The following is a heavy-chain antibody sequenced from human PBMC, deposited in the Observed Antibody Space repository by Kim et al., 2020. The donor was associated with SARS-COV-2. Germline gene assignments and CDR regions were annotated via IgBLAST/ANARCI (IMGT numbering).Heavy chain of an antibody. V-gene: IGHV1-69*13. CDR1: GGTFSSYA. CDR3: ARDQCSGGNCYLGLQAFDI. J-gene: IGHJ3*02. CDR2: IIPIFGTA. D-gene: IGHD2-15*01. Sequence: SVKVSCKASGGTFSSYAISWVRQAPGQGLEWMGGIIPIFGTANYAQKFQGRVTITADESTSTAYMELSSLRSEDTAVYYCARDQCSGGNCYLGLQAFDIWGQGTMVTVSS.